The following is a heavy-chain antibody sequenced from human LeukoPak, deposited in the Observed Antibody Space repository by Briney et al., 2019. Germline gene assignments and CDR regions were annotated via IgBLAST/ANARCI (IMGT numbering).Heavy chain of an antibody. J-gene: IGHJ4*02. CDR2: IYHSGST. Sequence: SETLSLTCTVSGYSISSGYYWGWIRQPPGKGLEWIGSIYHSGSTYHNPSLKSRVTISVDKSKNQFSLKLSSVTAADTAVYYCARDPGYSYGSYFDYWGQGTLVTVSS. CDR3: ARDPGYSYGSYFDY. V-gene: IGHV4-38-2*02. D-gene: IGHD5-18*01. CDR1: GYSISSGYY.